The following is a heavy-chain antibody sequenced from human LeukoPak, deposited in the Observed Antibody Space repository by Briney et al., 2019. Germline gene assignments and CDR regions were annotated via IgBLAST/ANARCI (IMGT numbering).Heavy chain of an antibody. CDR3: ARENIVVVPAAFNNWFDP. CDR1: GFTFDDYG. V-gene: IGHV3-20*04. Sequence: GGSLRLSCAASGFTFDDYGMSWVRQAPGKGLEWVSGINWNGGSTGYADSVKGRFTISRDNAKNSLYLQMNSLRAEDTALYYCARENIVVVPAAFNNWFDPWGQGTLVTVSS. J-gene: IGHJ5*02. D-gene: IGHD2-2*01. CDR2: INWNGGST.